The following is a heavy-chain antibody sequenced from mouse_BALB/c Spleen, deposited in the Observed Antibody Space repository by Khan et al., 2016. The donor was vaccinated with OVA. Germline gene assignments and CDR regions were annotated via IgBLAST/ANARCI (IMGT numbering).Heavy chain of an antibody. Sequence: QVQLQQPGAELVRPGASVKLSCKASGYTFTTYWINWVKQRPGQGLEWIGNIYPSDSYTNYNQKFKDKVTLTVDKFSSTAYMHINSPTSEDSAVYCCTADLPRGHWGQGTTLTVSS. D-gene: IGHD3-3*01. J-gene: IGHJ2*01. CDR1: GYTFTTYW. V-gene: IGHV1-69*02. CDR3: TADLPRGH. CDR2: IYPSDSYT.